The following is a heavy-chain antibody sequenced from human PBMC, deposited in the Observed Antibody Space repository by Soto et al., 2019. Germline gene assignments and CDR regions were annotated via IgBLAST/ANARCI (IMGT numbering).Heavy chain of an antibody. J-gene: IGHJ5*02. V-gene: IGHV4-59*12. CDR2: IYYSGST. CDR1: GGSISSYY. CDR3: AGRFMPTPLLPSKSGHPPNYNWFDP. Sequence: SETLSLTCTVSGGSISSYYWSWIRQPPGKGLEWIGYIYYSGSTNYNPSLKSRVTISVDTSKNQFSLKLSSVTAADTAVYYCAGRFMPTPLLPSKSGHPPNYNWFDPWGQGTLVTVSS. D-gene: IGHD1-1*01.